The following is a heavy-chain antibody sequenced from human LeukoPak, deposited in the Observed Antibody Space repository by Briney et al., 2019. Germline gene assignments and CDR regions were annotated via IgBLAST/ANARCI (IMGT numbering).Heavy chain of an antibody. D-gene: IGHD1-26*01. CDR3: AKKGATTGDFDY. CDR1: GFAFSTYA. V-gene: IGHV3-23*01. J-gene: IGHJ4*02. Sequence: GGSLRLSCAASGFAFSTYAMSWVRQAPGKGLDWVSAISGSGGDTYYADSVKGRFTISRDNSKNTLYLQMNSLRAEDTVVYYCAKKGATTGDFDYWGQGTLVTVSS. CDR2: ISGSGGDT.